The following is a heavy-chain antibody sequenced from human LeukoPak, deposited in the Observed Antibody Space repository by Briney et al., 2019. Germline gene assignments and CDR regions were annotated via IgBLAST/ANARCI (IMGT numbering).Heavy chain of an antibody. D-gene: IGHD4-17*01. Sequence: GASVKVSCKASGYTFTGYYMHWVRQAPGQGLEWMGWINPNSGGTNYAQKFQGRVTMTRDTSISTAYMELSRLRSDDTAVYYCARDDRYGDYLKLPYYYYYGMDVWGQGTTVTVSS. CDR3: ARDDRYGDYLKLPYYYYYGMDV. CDR2: INPNSGGT. V-gene: IGHV1-2*02. CDR1: GYTFTGYY. J-gene: IGHJ6*02.